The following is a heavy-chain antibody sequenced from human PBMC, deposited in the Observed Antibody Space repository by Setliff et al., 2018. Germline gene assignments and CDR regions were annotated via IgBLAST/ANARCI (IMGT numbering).Heavy chain of an antibody. D-gene: IGHD2-15*01. Sequence: ASVKVSCKASGYTFRSYAMNWVRQAPGQGLEWMGWINTNTGNPTYAQGFTGRFVFSLDTSVSTTYLQISSLKAEDTAVYYCARVRDCSGGICHRGFHHYMDVWGKGTTVTVS. CDR1: GYTFRSYA. V-gene: IGHV7-4-1*02. J-gene: IGHJ6*03. CDR2: INTNTGNP. CDR3: ARVRDCSGGICHRGFHHYMDV.